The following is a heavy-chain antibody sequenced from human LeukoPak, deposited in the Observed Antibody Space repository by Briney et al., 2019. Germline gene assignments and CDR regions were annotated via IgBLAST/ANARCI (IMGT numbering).Heavy chain of an antibody. D-gene: IGHD2-15*01. CDR3: ARGRDYCSDY. CDR1: GFTFSSYA. V-gene: IGHV3-30*04. Sequence: GGPLRLSCAASGFTFSSYAMHWVRQAPGKGLEWVAVTSYDGSHIYYPDSVKGRFTISRDNPKNTLYLQMNSLGPEDTALYYCARGRDYCSDYWGQGTLVTVSS. J-gene: IGHJ4*02. CDR2: TSYDGSHI.